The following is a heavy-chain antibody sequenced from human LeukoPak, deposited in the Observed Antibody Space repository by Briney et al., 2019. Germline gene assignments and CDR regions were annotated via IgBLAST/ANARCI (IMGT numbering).Heavy chain of an antibody. D-gene: IGHD2-2*01. J-gene: IGHJ4*02. Sequence: PGGSLRLSCAASGFTFSSYSMNWVRQAPGKGLEWVSSISSSSSYIYYADSVKGRFTISRDNAKNSLYLQMNSLRVEDTAVYYCARDLPRFPATSFDYWGQGTLVTVSS. CDR3: ARDLPRFPATSFDY. CDR1: GFTFSSYS. CDR2: ISSSSSYI. V-gene: IGHV3-21*01.